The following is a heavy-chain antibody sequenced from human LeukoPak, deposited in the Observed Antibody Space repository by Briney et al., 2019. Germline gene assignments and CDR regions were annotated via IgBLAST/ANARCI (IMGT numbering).Heavy chain of an antibody. CDR1: GFTYDDYA. Sequence: PGGSLRLSCAASGFTYDDYAMHWVRQAPGKGREWVSGISWNSGSIGYADSVKGRFTISRDNAKNSLYLQMNSLRAEDTALYYCAKDTRMGDYWGQGTLVTVSS. CDR2: ISWNSGSI. CDR3: AKDTRMGDY. J-gene: IGHJ4*02. V-gene: IGHV3-9*01.